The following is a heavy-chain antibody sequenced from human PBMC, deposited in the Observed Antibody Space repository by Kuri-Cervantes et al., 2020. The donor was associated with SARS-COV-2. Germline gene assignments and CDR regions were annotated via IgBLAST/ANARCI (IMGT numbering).Heavy chain of an antibody. D-gene: IGHD1-14*01. Sequence: GESLKISCAASGFTFSGHWIHWVRQAPGKGLVWVSRINPDGSYTNNADSVKGRFTLSRDNAKNMLFLQMNSLRAEDTAVYYCAKASSVGIPGLYYYYGMDVWGQGTTVTVSS. CDR3: AKASSVGIPGLYYYYGMDV. CDR1: GFTFSGHW. CDR2: INPDGSYT. V-gene: IGHV3-74*01. J-gene: IGHJ6*02.